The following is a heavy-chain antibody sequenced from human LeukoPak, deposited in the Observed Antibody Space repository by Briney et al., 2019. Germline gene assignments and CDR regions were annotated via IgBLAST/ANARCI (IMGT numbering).Heavy chain of an antibody. Sequence: GGSLRLSCAASGFTVSSNYMSWVRQAPGKGLEWVSVIYSGGSTYYADSVKGRFTISRDNSKSTLYLQMNSLRAEDTAVYYCAAKYYYDSSGYHYWGQGTLVTVSS. J-gene: IGHJ4*02. D-gene: IGHD3-22*01. CDR1: GFTVSSNY. V-gene: IGHV3-66*01. CDR2: IYSGGST. CDR3: AAKYYYDSSGYHY.